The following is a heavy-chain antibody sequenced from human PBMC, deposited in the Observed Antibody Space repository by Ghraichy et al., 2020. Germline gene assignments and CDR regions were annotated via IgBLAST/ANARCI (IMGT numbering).Heavy chain of an antibody. CDR3: AIDSRYSSSSGTY. J-gene: IGHJ4*02. V-gene: IGHV3-7*01. Sequence: WVANIKQDGSEKYYVDSVKGRFTISRDNAKNSLYLQINSLRAEDTAVYYCAIDSRYSSSSGTYCGLLTL. D-gene: IGHD6-6*01. CDR2: IKQDGSEK.